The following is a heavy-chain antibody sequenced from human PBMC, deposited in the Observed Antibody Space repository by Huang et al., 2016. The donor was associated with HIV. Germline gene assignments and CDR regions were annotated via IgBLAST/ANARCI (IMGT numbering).Heavy chain of an antibody. J-gene: IGHJ6*02. CDR1: GFTVSSNY. CDR3: ARDYCSGGSCYVNYYYGMDV. CDR2: IYSGGST. V-gene: IGHV3-53*01. D-gene: IGHD2-15*01. Sequence: EVQLVESGGGLIQPGGSLRLSCAASGFTVSSNYMSWVRQAPGKGLEWGSVIYSGGSTYSADSGKGRFTISRDNSKNTLYLQMNSLRAEDTAVYYCARDYCSGGSCYVNYYYGMDVWGQGTTVTVSS.